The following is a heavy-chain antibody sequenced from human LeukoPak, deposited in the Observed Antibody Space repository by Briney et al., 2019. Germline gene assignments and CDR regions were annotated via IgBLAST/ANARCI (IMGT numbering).Heavy chain of an antibody. CDR2: IYNGNT. D-gene: IGHD6-19*01. V-gene: IGHV1-18*01. CDR3: ARGSSGTEGFDP. Sequence: ASVKVSCKASGYSFTKFGISWVRQAPGRGLEWVGWIYNGNTKYTQSLRGRVTMTTDTSTSTAYMELRSLISDDTAVYYCARGSSGTEGFDPWGQGTLVTVSS. CDR1: GYSFTKFG. J-gene: IGHJ5*02.